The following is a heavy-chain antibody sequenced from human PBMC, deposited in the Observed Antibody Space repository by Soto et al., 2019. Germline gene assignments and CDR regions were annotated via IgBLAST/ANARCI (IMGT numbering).Heavy chain of an antibody. Sequence: SETLSLTCNVSGGSMSFYYWSWIRQPPGKGLEWVGYIYYRGTTNYNPSLRSRVTILIDMSKNQFSLKMTSVTAADTAVYYCERGGGNTNTTLTTYDYWAQRALVTVSS. CDR1: GGSMSFYY. CDR3: ERGGGNTNTTLTTYDY. V-gene: IGHV4-59*01. D-gene: IGHD4-17*01. J-gene: IGHJ4*02. CDR2: IYYRGTT.